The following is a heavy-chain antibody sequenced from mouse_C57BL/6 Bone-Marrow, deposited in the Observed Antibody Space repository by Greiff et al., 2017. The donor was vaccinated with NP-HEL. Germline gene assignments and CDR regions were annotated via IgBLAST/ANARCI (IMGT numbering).Heavy chain of an antibody. D-gene: IGHD2-4*01. V-gene: IGHV1-54*01. CDR1: GYAFTNYL. Sequence: VHLVESGAELVRPGTSVKVSCTASGYAFTNYLIAWVKQRPGQGLEWIGVINPGSGGTNYNEKVKGKATLTPYKSSSTAYMQISSLTSEDSAGYFCASIYYDDVGRVYCDYWGQGTTLTVSA. CDR3: ASIYYDDVGRVYCDY. CDR2: INPGSGGT. J-gene: IGHJ2*01.